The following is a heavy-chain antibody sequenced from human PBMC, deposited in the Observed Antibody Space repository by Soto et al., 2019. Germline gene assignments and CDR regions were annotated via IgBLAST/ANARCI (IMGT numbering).Heavy chain of an antibody. CDR3: ARDRDYDILTGYLHYGMDV. CDR1: GFTFSSYA. CDR2: ISYDGSNK. Sequence: QVQLVESGGGVVQPGRSLRLSCAASGFTFSSYAMHWVRQAPGKGLEWVAVISYDGSNKYYADSVKGRFTISRDNSKNTLYLQMNSLRVEDTAVYYCARDRDYDILTGYLHYGMDVWGQGTTVTVSS. J-gene: IGHJ6*02. V-gene: IGHV3-30-3*01. D-gene: IGHD3-9*01.